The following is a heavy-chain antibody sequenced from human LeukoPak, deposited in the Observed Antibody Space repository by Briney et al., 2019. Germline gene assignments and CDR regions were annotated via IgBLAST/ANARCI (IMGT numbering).Heavy chain of an antibody. CDR3: ARDVYEGAFDI. V-gene: IGHV1-46*01. CDR1: GYTFTSYY. Sequence: GGSLRLSCAASGYTFTSYYMHWVRQAPGQGLEWMGIINPSGGSTSYAQKFQGRVTMTRDTSTSTVYMELSSLRSEDTAVYYCARDVYEGAFDIWGQGTMVTVSS. J-gene: IGHJ3*02. CDR2: INPSGGST. D-gene: IGHD2/OR15-2a*01.